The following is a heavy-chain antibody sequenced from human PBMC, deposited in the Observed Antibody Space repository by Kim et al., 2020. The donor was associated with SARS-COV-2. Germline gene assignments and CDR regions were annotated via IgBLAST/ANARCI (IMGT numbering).Heavy chain of an antibody. V-gene: IGHV4-34*01. D-gene: IGHD2-15*01. CDR3: ARGGRGYSRP. J-gene: IGHJ5*02. CDR1: GGSFSGYY. Sequence: SETLSLTCAVFGGSFSGYYWNWIRQPPGKGLEWIGQIHHSGSTNYNPSLKSRVTMSVDTSKNQFFLKLSSLTAADTAVYYCARGGRGYSRPWGQGTLVTVSS. CDR2: IHHSGST.